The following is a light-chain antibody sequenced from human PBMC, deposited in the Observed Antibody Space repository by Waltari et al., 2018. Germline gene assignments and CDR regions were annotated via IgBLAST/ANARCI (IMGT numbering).Light chain of an antibody. V-gene: IGKV1-6*01. CDR3: QQSHSPPFT. CDR1: QGIRTE. J-gene: IGKJ3*01. CDR2: AS. Sequence: AIQMTQSPSSLSAYVGDRVTITCRASQGIRTELGWYQQIPGTAPKLLIYASTLEFGVPSRFSGSGSGTDFSLTIDGLQPEDFATYYCQQSHSPPFTFGPGAKVDIK.